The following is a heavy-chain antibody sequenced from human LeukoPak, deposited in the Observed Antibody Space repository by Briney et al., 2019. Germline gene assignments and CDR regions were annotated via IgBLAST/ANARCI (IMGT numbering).Heavy chain of an antibody. CDR2: ISYDGNNK. V-gene: IGHV3-30-3*01. D-gene: IGHD4-17*01. CDR3: AKAPIYGDSAGYFDY. Sequence: GGSLRLSCAASGFTFNDYAMHWVRQAPGMGLEWVAVISYDGNNKYYADSVKGRFTISRDNSKNTLYLQMNSLRAEDTALFYCAKAPIYGDSAGYFDYWGQGTLVTVSS. J-gene: IGHJ4*02. CDR1: GFTFNDYA.